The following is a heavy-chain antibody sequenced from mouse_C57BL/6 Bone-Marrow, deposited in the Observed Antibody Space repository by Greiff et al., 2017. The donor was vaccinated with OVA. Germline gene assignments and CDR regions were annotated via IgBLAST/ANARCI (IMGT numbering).Heavy chain of an antibody. CDR3: ARPYFDV. V-gene: IGHV5-6*02. J-gene: IGHJ1*03. Sequence: DVMLVESGGDLVKPGGSLKLSCAASGFTFSSYGMSWVRQTPDKRLEWVATISSGGSYTYYPDSVKGRFTISRDNAKNTLYLQMSSLKSEDTAMYYCARPYFDVWGTGTTVTVSS. CDR1: GFTFSSYG. CDR2: ISSGGSYT.